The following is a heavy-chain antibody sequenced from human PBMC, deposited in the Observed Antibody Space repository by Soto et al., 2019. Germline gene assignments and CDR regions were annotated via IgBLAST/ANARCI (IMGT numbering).Heavy chain of an antibody. CDR3: ARCIVGVTTCYWFDP. D-gene: IGHD1-26*01. CDR1: RGSVNTGAYY. V-gene: IGHV4-61*08. Sequence: QVQLQESGPGLVKPSETLSLTCTVYRGSVNTGAYYWSWIRQHPGKGLEWIGYVFYSGSTKYNPSLKSRVTISIDTSKNQFSLKLSSVTAADTAVYYCARCIVGVTTCYWFDPWGQGTLVTVSS. J-gene: IGHJ5*02. CDR2: VFYSGST.